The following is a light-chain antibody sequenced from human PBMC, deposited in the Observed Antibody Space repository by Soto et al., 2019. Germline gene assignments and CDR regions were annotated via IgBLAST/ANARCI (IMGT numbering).Light chain of an antibody. CDR3: SSYTSSSTEV. Sequence: QSALTQPASVSGSPGQSITISCTGTSSDVGGYNYVSWYQHHPGIAPKLLIYDVNSRPSGVSDRFSGSKSGNTASLTISGLQAEDEADYYCSSYTSSSTEVFGTGTKVTVL. V-gene: IGLV2-14*03. CDR1: SSDVGGYNY. CDR2: DVN. J-gene: IGLJ1*01.